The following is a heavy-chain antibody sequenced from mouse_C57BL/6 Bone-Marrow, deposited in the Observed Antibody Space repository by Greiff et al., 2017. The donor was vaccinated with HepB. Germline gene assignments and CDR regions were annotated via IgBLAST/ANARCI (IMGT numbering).Heavy chain of an antibody. CDR1: GYTFTDYE. Sequence: QVQLQQSGAELVRPGASVTLSCKASGYTFTDYEMHWVKQTPVHGLEWIGAIDPETGGTAYNQKFKGKAILTADKSSSTAYMELRSLTSEDSAVYYCTSLNGYYGSYWGQGTLVAVSA. J-gene: IGHJ3*01. CDR3: TSLNGYYGSY. D-gene: IGHD2-3*01. CDR2: IDPETGGT. V-gene: IGHV1-15*01.